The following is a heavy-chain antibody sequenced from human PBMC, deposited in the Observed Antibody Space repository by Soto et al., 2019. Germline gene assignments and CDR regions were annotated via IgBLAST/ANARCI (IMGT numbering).Heavy chain of an antibody. Sequence: SETLSLTCTVSGGSISSGGYYWSWIRQHPGKGLEWIGYIYYSGSTYYSPSLKSRVTISVDTSKNQFSLKLSSVTAADTAVYYCATMTTVTTPMYWGQGTLVTVSS. CDR1: GGSISSGGYY. V-gene: IGHV4-31*03. CDR3: ATMTTVTTPMY. J-gene: IGHJ4*02. CDR2: IYYSGST. D-gene: IGHD4-17*01.